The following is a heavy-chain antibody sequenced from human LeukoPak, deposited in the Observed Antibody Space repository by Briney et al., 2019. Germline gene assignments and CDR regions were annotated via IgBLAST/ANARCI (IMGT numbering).Heavy chain of an antibody. CDR1: GFTFSSYE. CDR2: ISSSGSTI. V-gene: IGHV3-48*03. CDR3: AELGITMIGGV. D-gene: IGHD3-10*02. J-gene: IGHJ6*04. Sequence: GGSLRLSCAASGFTFSSYEMNWVRQAPGKGLEWVSYISSSGSTIYYADSVKGRFTISRDNAKNSLYLKMNSLRAEETAVYYCAELGITMIGGVWGEGTTVTISS.